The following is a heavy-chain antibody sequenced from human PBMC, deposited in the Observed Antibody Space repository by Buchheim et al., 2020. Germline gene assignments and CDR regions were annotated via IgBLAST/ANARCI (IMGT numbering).Heavy chain of an antibody. CDR1: GFTFSSYA. CDR3: AKAGDSSGYYWSIDY. J-gene: IGHJ4*02. Sequence: EVQLLESGGGLVQPGGSLRLSCAASGFTFSSYAMSWVRPAPGKGLEWVSAISGSGGSTYYADSVKGRFTISRDTSQNTLYLQMDSLRAEDTAVYYCAKAGDSSGYYWSIDYWGQGTL. CDR2: ISGSGGST. V-gene: IGHV3-23*01. D-gene: IGHD3-22*01.